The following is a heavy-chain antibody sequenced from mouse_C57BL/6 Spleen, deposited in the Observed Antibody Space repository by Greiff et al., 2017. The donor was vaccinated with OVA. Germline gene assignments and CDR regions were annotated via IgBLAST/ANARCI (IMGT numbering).Heavy chain of an antibody. CDR2: IDPSDSYT. Sequence: VKLMESGAELVMPGASVKLSCKASGYTFTSYWMHWVKQRPGQGLEWIGEIDPSDSYTNYNQKFKGKSTLTVDKSSSTAYMQLSSLTSEDSAVYYCAITTVVADAMDYWGQGTSVTVSS. J-gene: IGHJ4*01. CDR3: AITTVVADAMDY. D-gene: IGHD1-1*01. V-gene: IGHV1-69*01. CDR1: GYTFTSYW.